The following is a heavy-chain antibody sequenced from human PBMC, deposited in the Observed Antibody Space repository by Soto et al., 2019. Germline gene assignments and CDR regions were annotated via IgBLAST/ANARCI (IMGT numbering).Heavy chain of an antibody. Sequence: GGSLRLSCAASGFTFRSYGMHWVRQAPGKGLEWVAVISYDGSNKYYADSVKGRFTISRDNSKNTLYLQMNSLRAEDTAVYYCAKRASRDYGDYGMDVWGQGTTVTVSS. CDR3: AKRASRDYGDYGMDV. J-gene: IGHJ6*02. D-gene: IGHD4-17*01. V-gene: IGHV3-30*18. CDR2: ISYDGSNK. CDR1: GFTFRSYG.